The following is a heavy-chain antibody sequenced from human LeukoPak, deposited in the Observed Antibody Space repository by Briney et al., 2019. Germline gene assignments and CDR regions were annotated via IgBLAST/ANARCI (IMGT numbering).Heavy chain of an antibody. V-gene: IGHV3-33*01. CDR1: GFTFSSYG. CDR2: IWYGGSNK. CDR3: AGGGTYYDFWSGYSYYYGMDG. J-gene: IGHJ6*02. D-gene: IGHD3-3*01. Sequence: PGVTLRLSCAASGFTFSSYGMHWVRQAPGKGLEWVAVIWYGGSNKYYADSVKGRFTISRDNSKNTLYLQTNSLRAEDTAVYYCAGGGTYYDFWSGYSYYYGMDGWGQGTTVT.